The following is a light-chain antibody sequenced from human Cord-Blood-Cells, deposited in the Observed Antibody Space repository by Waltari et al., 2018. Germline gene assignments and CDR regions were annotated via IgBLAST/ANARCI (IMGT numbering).Light chain of an antibody. CDR2: GAS. V-gene: IGKV3-15*01. CDR3: QQYNNWPPIT. CDR1: QSVSSN. Sequence: EIVMTQSPATLSVSPGETATLSCRASQSVSSNLAWYKQKPGQAPRPLIYGASTRATGSPARFSGSGSGTEFTLTISSLQSEDFAVYYCQQYNNWPPITFGQGTRLEIK. J-gene: IGKJ5*01.